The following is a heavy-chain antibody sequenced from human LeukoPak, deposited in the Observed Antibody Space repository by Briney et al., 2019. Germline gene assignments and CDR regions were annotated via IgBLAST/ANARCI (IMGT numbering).Heavy chain of an antibody. CDR1: GYTFTGYY. CDR2: INPNSGGT. Sequence: GASVKVSCKASGYTFTGYYMHWVRQAPGQGLEWMGWINPNSGGTNYAQKFQGRVTMTRDTSISTAYMELSSLRSEDTAVYYCARGADYYYYMDVWGKGTTVTISS. CDR3: ARGADYYYYMDV. V-gene: IGHV1-2*02. J-gene: IGHJ6*03.